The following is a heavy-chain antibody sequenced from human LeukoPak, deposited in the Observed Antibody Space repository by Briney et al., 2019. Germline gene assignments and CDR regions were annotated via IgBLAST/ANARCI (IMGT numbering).Heavy chain of an antibody. J-gene: IGHJ6*02. CDR1: GFTVSSNY. CDR3: ARTPGYCRGGSCYSDYYYYGMDV. D-gene: IGHD2-15*01. V-gene: IGHV3-53*04. Sequence: GGSLRLSCAASGFTVSSNYMSWVRQAPGKGLEWVSVIYSGGSTYYADSVKGRFTISRHNSKNTLYLQMNSLRAEDTAVYYCARTPGYCRGGSCYSDYYYYGMDVWGQGTTVTVSS. CDR2: IYSGGST.